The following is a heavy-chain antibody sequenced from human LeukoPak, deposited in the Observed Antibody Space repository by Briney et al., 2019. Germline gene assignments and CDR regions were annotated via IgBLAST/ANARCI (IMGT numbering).Heavy chain of an antibody. J-gene: IGHJ4*02. CDR1: EGTFSRYA. CDR2: IIPIFGTS. CDR3: ALGYYDSSGYYYNFED. Sequence: SVTVSFKASEGTFSRYAISWVRQAPGQGLEWMGGIIPIFGTSNYAQNFQGRVTISADESKRKAYMELSSMRSEDTAVYYFALGYYDSSGYYYNFEDWGQGTLVTVSS. D-gene: IGHD3-22*01. V-gene: IGHV1-69*13.